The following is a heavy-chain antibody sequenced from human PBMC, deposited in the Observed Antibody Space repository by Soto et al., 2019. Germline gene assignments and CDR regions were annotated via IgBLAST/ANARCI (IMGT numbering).Heavy chain of an antibody. Sequence: PGESLKISCKGSGYSFTSYWIGWVRQMPGKGLEWMGIIYPGDSDTRYSPSFQGQVTISADKSISTAYLQWSSLKASDTAMYYCARSRGGYRYGRYYGMDVWGQGTTVTVSS. V-gene: IGHV5-51*01. CDR1: GYSFTSYW. J-gene: IGHJ6*02. CDR3: ARSRGGYRYGRYYGMDV. CDR2: IYPGDSDT. D-gene: IGHD5-18*01.